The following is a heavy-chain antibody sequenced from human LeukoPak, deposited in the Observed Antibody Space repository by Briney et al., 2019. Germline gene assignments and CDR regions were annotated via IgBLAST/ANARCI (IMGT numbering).Heavy chain of an antibody. CDR1: GGSISSYY. CDR3: ARRGDGIRYFDWLLYGGYFDY. CDR2: IYYSGST. J-gene: IGHJ4*02. Sequence: SETLSLTCTVSGGSISSYYWSWIRQPPGKGLEWIGYIYYSGSTNYNPFLKSRVTISVDTSKNQFSLKLSSVTAADTAVYYCARRGDGIRYFDWLLYGGYFDYWGQGTLVTVSS. D-gene: IGHD3-9*01. V-gene: IGHV4-59*12.